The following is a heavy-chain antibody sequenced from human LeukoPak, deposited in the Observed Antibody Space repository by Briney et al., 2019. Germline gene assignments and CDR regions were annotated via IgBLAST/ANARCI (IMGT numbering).Heavy chain of an antibody. CDR1: GFTFSDYY. V-gene: IGHV3-11*01. CDR3: ARDRNGGNSGEFDY. CDR2: ISSSGSTI. J-gene: IGHJ4*02. Sequence: GGSLGLSCAASGFTFSDYYMSWIRQAPGKGPEWVSYISSSGSTIYYADSVKGRFTISRDNAKNSLYLQMNSLRAEDTAVYYCARDRNGGNSGEFDYWGQGTLVTVSS. D-gene: IGHD4-23*01.